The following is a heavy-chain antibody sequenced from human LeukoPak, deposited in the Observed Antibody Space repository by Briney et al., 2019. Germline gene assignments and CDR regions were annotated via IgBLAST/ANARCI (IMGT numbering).Heavy chain of an antibody. CDR2: IYSGGST. V-gene: IGHV3-53*01. D-gene: IGHD3-22*01. CDR1: GFTVSDNY. CDR3: ARVLLKSYYNSSGPLDY. J-gene: IGHJ4*02. Sequence: PGGSLRLSCVVSGFTVSDNYMSWVRQAPGKGLEWVSVIYSGGSTYYADSVKGRFTISRDNSKNTLYLQMNSLRAEDTAVYYCARVLLKSYYNSSGPLDYWGQGTLVTVSS.